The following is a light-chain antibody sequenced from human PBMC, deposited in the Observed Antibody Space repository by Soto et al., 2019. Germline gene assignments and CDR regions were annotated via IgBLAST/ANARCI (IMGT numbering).Light chain of an antibody. CDR1: QDIANN. CDR3: QQDSAHPRP. Sequence: DIQLTQSPAVLSASVGATVSVSCRASQDIANNLNCYQQKPGRAPRLLIFEKSTVIFGDPSSFSGTGSGTEFTLTIRSLQQEDFATQFCQQDSAHPRPCGGGTRVEL. V-gene: IGKV1-9*01. CDR2: EKS. J-gene: IGKJ4*01.